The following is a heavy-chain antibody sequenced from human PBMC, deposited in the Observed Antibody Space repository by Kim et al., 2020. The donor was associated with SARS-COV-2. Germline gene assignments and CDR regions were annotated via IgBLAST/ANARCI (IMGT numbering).Heavy chain of an antibody. Sequence: GGSLRLSCAASGFGLTSHAMSWVRQAPGKGLEWVSHIDGSGGQIKYADSVKGRFTISRDISKNTLYLQMNSLRVEDTAIYHCTKWSKDVFDYWGQGALVTVSS. D-gene: IGHD2-15*01. CDR2: IDGSGGQI. V-gene: IGHV3-23*01. CDR1: GFGLTSHA. J-gene: IGHJ4*02. CDR3: TKWSKDVFDY.